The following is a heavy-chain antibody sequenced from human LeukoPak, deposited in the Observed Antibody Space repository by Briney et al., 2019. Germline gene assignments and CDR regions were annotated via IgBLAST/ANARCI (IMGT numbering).Heavy chain of an antibody. CDR2: IYWDDDK. Sequence: SGPTLVNPTQTLTLTCTFSGFSLSTSGVGVGWIRQPPGKALEWLALIYWDDDKRYSPSLKSRLTITKDTSKNQVVLTMTNMDPVDTATYYCAHRLRSYYGSGDWFDPWGQGTLVTVSS. V-gene: IGHV2-5*02. J-gene: IGHJ5*02. CDR3: AHRLRSYYGSGDWFDP. D-gene: IGHD3-10*01. CDR1: GFSLSTSGVG.